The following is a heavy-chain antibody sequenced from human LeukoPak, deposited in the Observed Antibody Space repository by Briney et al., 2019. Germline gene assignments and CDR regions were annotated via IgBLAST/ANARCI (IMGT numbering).Heavy chain of an antibody. V-gene: IGHV1-2*02. CDR1: GYTFTDYY. CDR3: ARYSSRWYYFDY. D-gene: IGHD6-19*01. Sequence: ASVKVSCKASGYTFTDYYMHWVRQALGQGLEWMGWINPNSGGTNYAQKFQGRVTMTRDTSISTAYMELSRLRSDDTAVYYCARYSSRWYYFDYWGQGTLVTVSS. CDR2: INPNSGGT. J-gene: IGHJ4*02.